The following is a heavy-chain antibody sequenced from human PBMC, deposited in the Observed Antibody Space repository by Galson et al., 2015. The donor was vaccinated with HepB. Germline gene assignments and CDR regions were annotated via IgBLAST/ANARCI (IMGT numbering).Heavy chain of an antibody. D-gene: IGHD6-13*01. CDR1: GFTFSGYA. CDR3: ARDSQYDSTWEDKHFYYGMDV. V-gene: IGHV3-30*04. J-gene: IGHJ6*02. CDR2: ISFDGSDK. Sequence: SLRLSCAASGFTFSGYAIHWVRQAPDKGLEWVAVISFDGSDKYYADSVKGRFTISRDNSKNTLYLQMNSLRAEDTAVYYCARDSQYDSTWEDKHFYYGMDVWGQRTTVTVSS.